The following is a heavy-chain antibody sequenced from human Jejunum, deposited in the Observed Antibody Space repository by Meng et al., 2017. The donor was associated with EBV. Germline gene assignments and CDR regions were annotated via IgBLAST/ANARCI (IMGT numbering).Heavy chain of an antibody. CDR2: VNPSPVDT. CDR1: GYTFTNYY. Sequence: QVHRVQSGAEVKKPGASVKISCKSSGYTFTNYYMHWVRQAPGQGLEWVGMVNPSPVDTNYARKFQGRVTMTSDTSTSTVHMELSSLKSDDTAVYYCARGLDSSTPGTDWGQGTLVTVSS. CDR3: ARGLDSSTPGTD. J-gene: IGHJ4*02. D-gene: IGHD6-13*01. V-gene: IGHV1-46*01.